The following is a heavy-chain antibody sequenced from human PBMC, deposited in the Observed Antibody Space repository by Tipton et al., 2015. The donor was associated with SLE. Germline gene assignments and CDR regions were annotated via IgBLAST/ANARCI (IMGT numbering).Heavy chain of an antibody. J-gene: IGHJ4*02. CDR3: ARGRYCSSTSCSYSFDN. CDR2: INHSGST. V-gene: IGHV4-34*01. CDR1: GGSFSGYY. D-gene: IGHD2-2*01. Sequence: LRLSCAVYGGSFSGYYWSWIRQPPGKGLEWIGEINHSGSTNYNPSLKSRVTISIDTSKNQFSLKVSSVAAADTAVYYCARGRYCSSTSCSYSFDNWGQGTLVTVSS.